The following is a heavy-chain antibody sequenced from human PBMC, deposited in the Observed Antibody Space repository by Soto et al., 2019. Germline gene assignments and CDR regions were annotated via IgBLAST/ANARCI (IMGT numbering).Heavy chain of an antibody. Sequence: QVQLQESGPGLVKPSQTLSRTCTVSGGSISSGGYYWRWIRQHPGKGLEWIGYIYYSGSTYYNPSLKSRVTISVDTSKNQFSLKLSSVTAADTAVYYCARGSVVAATLFDYWGQGTLVTVSS. V-gene: IGHV4-31*03. CDR3: ARGSVVAATLFDY. D-gene: IGHD2-15*01. CDR2: IYYSGST. J-gene: IGHJ4*02. CDR1: GGSISSGGYY.